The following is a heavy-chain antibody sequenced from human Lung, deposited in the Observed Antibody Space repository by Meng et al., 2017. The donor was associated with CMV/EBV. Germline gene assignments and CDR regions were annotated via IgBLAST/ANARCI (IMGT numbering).Heavy chain of an antibody. D-gene: IGHD1-26*01. J-gene: IGHJ4*02. CDR3: AKGSSGSPR. V-gene: IGHV3-30*02. CDR2: IPYDGSNK. Sequence: GGSLRISCAASGFTFSSYGMHWVRQAPGKGLEWVAFIPYDGSNKYYADSVKGRFTISRDNSKNTLYLQMNSLRAEDTAVYYCAKGSSGSPRRGQGTLVTVYS. CDR1: GFTFSSYG.